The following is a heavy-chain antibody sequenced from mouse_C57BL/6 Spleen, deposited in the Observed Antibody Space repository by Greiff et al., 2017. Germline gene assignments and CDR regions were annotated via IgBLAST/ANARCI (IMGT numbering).Heavy chain of an antibody. Sequence: VQLQQSGAELVRPWASVTLSCTASGFNITDDYLHWVQQMPVQGLEWIGLIYPDNGDTSYSSQFQGKATITADTSSNTAYLQLSSLTSEDTAVYYCTTNWDENNLAYWGQGTLVTVYA. J-gene: IGHJ3*01. CDR2: IYPDNGDT. D-gene: IGHD4-1*01. V-gene: IGHV14-4*01. CDR3: TTNWDENNLAY. CDR1: GFNITDDY.